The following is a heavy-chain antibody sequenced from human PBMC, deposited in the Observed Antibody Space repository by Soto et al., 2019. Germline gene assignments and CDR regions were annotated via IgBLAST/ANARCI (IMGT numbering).Heavy chain of an antibody. CDR2: ISWNSGSI. D-gene: IGHD1-26*01. Sequence: GGSLRLSCAASGFTFDDYAMHWVRQAPGKGLEWVSGISWNSGSIGYADSVKGRFTISRDNAKNSLYLQMNSLRAEDTALYYCAKDIFPVSPSGYYYYYMDVWGKGTTVTVSS. CDR1: GFTFDDYA. CDR3: AKDIFPVSPSGYYYYYMDV. V-gene: IGHV3-9*01. J-gene: IGHJ6*03.